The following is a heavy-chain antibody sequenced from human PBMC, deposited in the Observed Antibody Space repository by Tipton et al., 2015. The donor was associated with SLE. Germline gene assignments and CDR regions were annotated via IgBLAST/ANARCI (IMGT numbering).Heavy chain of an antibody. V-gene: IGHV3-53*05. CDR1: GFTVSTNY. CDR2: IYSGGRT. CDR3: ASRTAVAGTFSY. J-gene: IGHJ4*02. Sequence: SLRLSCAASGFTVSTNYMSWVRQAPGKGLEWVSVIYSGGRTFYADSVKGRFTISRDNSKNTLYLQMNSLRAEDTAVYYCASRTAVAGTFSYWGQGTLVTVSS. D-gene: IGHD6-19*01.